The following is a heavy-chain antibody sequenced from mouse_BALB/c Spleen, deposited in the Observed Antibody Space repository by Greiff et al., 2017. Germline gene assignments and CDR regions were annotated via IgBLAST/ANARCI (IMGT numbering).Heavy chain of an antibody. CDR2: ISDGGSYT. Sequence: EVQLVESGGGLVKPGGSLKLSCAASGFTFSDYYMYWVRQTPEKRLEWVATISDGGSYTYYPDSVKGRFTISRDNAKNNLYLQMSSLKSEDTAMYYCARENYRSWFAYWGQGTLVTVSA. V-gene: IGHV5-4*02. CDR3: ARENYRSWFAY. J-gene: IGHJ3*01. D-gene: IGHD2-14*01. CDR1: GFTFSDYY.